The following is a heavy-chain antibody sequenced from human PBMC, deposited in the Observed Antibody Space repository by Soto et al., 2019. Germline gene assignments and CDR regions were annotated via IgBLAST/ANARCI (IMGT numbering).Heavy chain of an antibody. J-gene: IGHJ4*02. V-gene: IGHV4-39*01. CDR1: GGSISSSSYY. Sequence: PSETLSLTCTVSGGSISSSSYYWGWIRQPPGKGLEWIGSIYYSGSTYYNPSLKSRVTISVDTSKNQFSLKLSSVTAADTAVYYCASLQYYDYVWGSYRRFLDYWGKGTLVTVSS. CDR2: IYYSGST. D-gene: IGHD3-16*02. CDR3: ASLQYYDYVWGSYRRFLDY.